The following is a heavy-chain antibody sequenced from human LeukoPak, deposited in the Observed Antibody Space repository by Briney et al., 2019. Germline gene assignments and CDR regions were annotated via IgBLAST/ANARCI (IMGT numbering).Heavy chain of an antibody. J-gene: IGHJ4*02. D-gene: IGHD6-19*01. CDR1: GFTFSSFW. V-gene: IGHV3-7*03. CDR2: IKEDGSQK. CDR3: ARDSGWFRFDY. Sequence: PGGSLRLSCAASGFTFSSFWMTWVRQAPGKGLEWVANIKEDGSQKYYVDSVKGRFTISRDNAKNSLFPQTNSLRVDDTAVYYCARDSGWFRFDYWGQGTLVTVSS.